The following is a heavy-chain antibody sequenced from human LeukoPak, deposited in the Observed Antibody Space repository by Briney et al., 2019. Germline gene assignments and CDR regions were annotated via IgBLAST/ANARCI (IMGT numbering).Heavy chain of an antibody. CDR1: GYSFSNYW. CDR3: ASTIFGVINAAFVI. CDR2: IYPGDSDT. Sequence: GESLKISCKGSGYSFSNYWIGWVRQMPGKGLEWMGIIYPGDSDTTYSPSFQGQVTISVDKSISTAYLQWSSLTASDSAMYYCASTIFGVINAAFVIWGQGTMVSVSS. D-gene: IGHD3-3*01. V-gene: IGHV5-51*01. J-gene: IGHJ3*02.